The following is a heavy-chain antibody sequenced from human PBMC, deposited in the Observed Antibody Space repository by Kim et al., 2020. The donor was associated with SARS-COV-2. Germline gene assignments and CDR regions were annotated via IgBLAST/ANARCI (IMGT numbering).Heavy chain of an antibody. CDR2: ISWDSGSI. Sequence: GGSLRLSCAASGFTFDDYAMHWVRQAPGKGLEWVSGISWDSGSIGYADSVKGRFTISRDNAKNSLYLQMNSLRAEDTALYYCAKGPPARDYDFWSGYPAHYFDYWGQGTLVTVSS. CDR1: GFTFDDYA. D-gene: IGHD3-3*01. CDR3: AKGPPARDYDFWSGYPAHYFDY. J-gene: IGHJ4*02. V-gene: IGHV3-9*01.